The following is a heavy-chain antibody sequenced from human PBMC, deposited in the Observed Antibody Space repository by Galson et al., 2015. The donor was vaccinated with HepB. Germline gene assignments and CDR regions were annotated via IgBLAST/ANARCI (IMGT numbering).Heavy chain of an antibody. CDR1: GYILSTYG. Sequence: SVKVSCKASGYILSTYGISWVRQAPGQRLEWMGWMSGYNGDTRYAQKFKGRVTMARETYTDTAYMELRSLESDDTAIYYCARDDYYDSSTGYYSDTYGLLDIWGQGTLVIVSA. D-gene: IGHD3/OR15-3a*01. CDR3: ARDDYYDSSTGYYSDTYGLLDI. V-gene: IGHV1-18*01. CDR2: MSGYNGDT. J-gene: IGHJ4*02.